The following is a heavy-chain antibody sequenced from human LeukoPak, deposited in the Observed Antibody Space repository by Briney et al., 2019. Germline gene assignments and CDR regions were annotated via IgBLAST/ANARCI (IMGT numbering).Heavy chain of an antibody. Sequence: SETLSLTCTVSGDFISGSSYYWGWIRQPPGKGLEWIGSIYYSGTTYHNPSLKSRVTISVDTSKNQFSLKLSSVTAADTAVYYCAKSSYSIFDYWGQGTLVTVSS. D-gene: IGHD5-18*01. V-gene: IGHV4-39*07. J-gene: IGHJ4*02. CDR3: AKSSYSIFDY. CDR2: IYYSGTT. CDR1: GDFISGSSYY.